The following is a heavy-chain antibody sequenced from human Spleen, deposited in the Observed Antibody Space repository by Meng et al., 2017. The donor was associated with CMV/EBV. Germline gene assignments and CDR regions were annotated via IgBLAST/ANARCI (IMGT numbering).Heavy chain of an antibody. J-gene: IGHJ5*01. V-gene: IGHV4-59*01. Sequence: ESLKISCTVSGGSISYYYWNWIRQTPGKGLEWIGYIHDSGITNYNPSLKSRLTISVDTSKNQFSLTLSSVTAADTAVYYCASAAYNWFDSWGQGALVTVSS. CDR3: ASAAYNWFDS. CDR1: GGSISYYY. CDR2: IHDSGIT.